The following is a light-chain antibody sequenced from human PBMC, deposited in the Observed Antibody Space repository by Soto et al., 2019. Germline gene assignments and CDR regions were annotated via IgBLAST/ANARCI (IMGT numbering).Light chain of an antibody. V-gene: IGKV3-20*01. Sequence: EIVLTQSYCTLSSSPGERATLSCGASQSLSSSYLAWYQQKSGQAPRLPIYGSFSTATGIPDRFSGSASGTDSTLTISRLEPEDFAVYYCQQYGSLITFGQGTRLEI. CDR3: QQYGSLIT. CDR1: QSLSSSY. CDR2: GSF. J-gene: IGKJ5*01.